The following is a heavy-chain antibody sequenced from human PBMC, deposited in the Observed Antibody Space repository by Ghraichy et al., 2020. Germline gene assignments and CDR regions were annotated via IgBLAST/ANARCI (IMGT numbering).Heavy chain of an antibody. J-gene: IGHJ5*02. CDR3: ARSHGSSSVGNWFDP. Sequence: SVKVSCKASGGTLSSYSFSWVRQAPGQGLEWMGRIIPLLGRRDFGEKFQGRVTISAVKSTSTVYMDLSSLMSEDTAVYYCARSHGSSSVGNWFDPWGQGTLVTVSS. V-gene: IGHV1-69*02. D-gene: IGHD6-6*01. CDR1: GGTLSSYS. CDR2: IIPLLGRR.